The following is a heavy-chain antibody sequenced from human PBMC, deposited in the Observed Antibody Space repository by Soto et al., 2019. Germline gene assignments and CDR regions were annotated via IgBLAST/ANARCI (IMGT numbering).Heavy chain of an antibody. CDR2: INHSGST. V-gene: IGHV4-34*01. CDR3: VVGQQLVYGMDV. Sequence: QVQLQQWGAGLLKPSETLSLTCAVYGGSFSGYYWSWIRQPPGKGLEWIGEINHSGSTNYNPSLKRRVTISVDTSKNQFSLKLSSVTAADTAVYYCVVGQQLVYGMDVWGQGTTVTVSS. J-gene: IGHJ6*02. D-gene: IGHD6-13*01. CDR1: GGSFSGYY.